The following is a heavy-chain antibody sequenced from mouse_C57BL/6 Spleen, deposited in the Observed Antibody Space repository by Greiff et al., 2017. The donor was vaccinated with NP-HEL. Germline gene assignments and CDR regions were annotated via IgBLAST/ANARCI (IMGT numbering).Heavy chain of an antibody. D-gene: IGHD1-1*01. CDR2: INPGSGGP. Sequence: QVQLQQSGAELVRPGTSVKVSCKASGYAFTNYLIEWVKQRPGQGLEWIGVINPGSGGPNYNEKFKGKATLTADKSSSTAYMQLSSLTSEDSAVYFCASPYYYGSSYNYAMDYWGQGTSVTVSS. V-gene: IGHV1-54*01. CDR1: GYAFTNYL. CDR3: ASPYYYGSSYNYAMDY. J-gene: IGHJ4*01.